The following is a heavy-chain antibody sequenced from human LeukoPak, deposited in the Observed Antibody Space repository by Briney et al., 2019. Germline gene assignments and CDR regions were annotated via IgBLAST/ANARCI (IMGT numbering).Heavy chain of an antibody. CDR1: GYTFTGYY. CDR2: INPNGGGT. V-gene: IGHV1-2*02. CDR3: ASSDYGGNPYFDY. D-gene: IGHD4-23*01. J-gene: IGHJ4*02. Sequence: ASVKVSCKASGYTFTGYYMHWVRQAPGQGLEWMGWINPNGGGTNYAQKFQGRVTMTRDTSISTAYMELSRLRSDDTAVYYCASSDYGGNPYFDYWGQGTLVTVSS.